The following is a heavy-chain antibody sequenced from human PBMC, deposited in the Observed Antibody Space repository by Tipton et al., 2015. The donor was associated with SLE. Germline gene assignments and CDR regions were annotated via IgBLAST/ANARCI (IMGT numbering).Heavy chain of an antibody. V-gene: IGHV3-7*03. CDR3: ARFPSSGWPYYYSYGLDV. D-gene: IGHD6-19*01. J-gene: IGHJ6*02. CDR2: IKQDGSEK. CDR1: GFTFSSYW. Sequence: SLRLSCAASGFTFSSYWMTWVRQAPGKGLEWVANIKQDGSEKYYLDSVKGRFTISRDNAKNSLYLQMNSLRAEDTAVYYCARFPSSGWPYYYSYGLDVWGQGTTVTVSS.